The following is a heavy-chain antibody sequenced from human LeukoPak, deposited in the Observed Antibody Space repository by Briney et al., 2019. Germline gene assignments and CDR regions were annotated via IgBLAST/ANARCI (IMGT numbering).Heavy chain of an antibody. V-gene: IGHV3-48*04. CDR2: ISSSGSTI. CDR3: ARDYYGSYYYYYYMDV. CDR1: GFTFGDYT. J-gene: IGHJ6*03. Sequence: GGSLRLSCAASGFTFGDYTMHWVRQAPGKGLEWVSYISSSGSTIYYADSVNGRFTISRDNAKNSLYLQMNSLRAEDTAVYYCARDYYGSYYYYYYMDVWGKGTTVTVSS. D-gene: IGHD3-10*01.